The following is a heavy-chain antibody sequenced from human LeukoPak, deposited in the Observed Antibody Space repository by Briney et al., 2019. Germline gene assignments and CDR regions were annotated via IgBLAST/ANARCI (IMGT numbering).Heavy chain of an antibody. CDR3: ARVGYSYGYVGY. J-gene: IGHJ4*02. V-gene: IGHV4-39*07. D-gene: IGHD5-18*01. CDR1: GGSISSSSYY. Sequence: SETLSLTCTVSGGSISSSSYYWGWLRQPPGKGLEWIGSIYYSGSTYYNPSLKSRVTISVDTSKNQFSLKLSSVTAADTAVYYCARVGYSYGYVGYWGQGTLVTVSS. CDR2: IYYSGST.